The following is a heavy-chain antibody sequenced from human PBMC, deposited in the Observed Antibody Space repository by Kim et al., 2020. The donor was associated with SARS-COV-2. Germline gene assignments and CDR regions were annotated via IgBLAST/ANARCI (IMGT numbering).Heavy chain of an antibody. CDR3: ARAGFIVVVPAAMYYFDY. Sequence: SETLSLTCTVSGGSISSSSYYWGWIRQPPGKGLEWIGSIYYSGSTYYNPSLKSRVTISVDTSKNQFSLKLSSVTAADTAVYYCARAGFIVVVPAAMYYFDYWGQGTLVTVSS. J-gene: IGHJ4*02. V-gene: IGHV4-39*01. D-gene: IGHD2-2*01. CDR2: IYYSGST. CDR1: GGSISSSSYY.